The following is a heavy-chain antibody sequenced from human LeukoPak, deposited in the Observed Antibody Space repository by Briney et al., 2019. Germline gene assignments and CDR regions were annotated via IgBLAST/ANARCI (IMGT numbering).Heavy chain of an antibody. CDR1: GFTFSSYW. D-gene: IGHD3-3*01. Sequence: GGSLRLSCAVSGFTFSSYWMHWVRQAPGKGLVWVSRINSDGSSTSYADSVKGRFTISRDNAKNTLYLQMNSLRAEDTAVYYCARGSGNYDFWSGYYYGTLDYWGQGTLVTVSS. J-gene: IGHJ4*02. V-gene: IGHV3-74*01. CDR3: ARGSGNYDFWSGYYYGTLDY. CDR2: INSDGSST.